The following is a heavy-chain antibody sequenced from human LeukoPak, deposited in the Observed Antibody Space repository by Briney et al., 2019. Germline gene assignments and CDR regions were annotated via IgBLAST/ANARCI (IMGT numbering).Heavy chain of an antibody. D-gene: IGHD5-18*01. V-gene: IGHV3-23*01. CDR1: GFTFSSYS. Sequence: PGGSLRLSCVASGFTFSSYSMGSVPPAPGKGREWVSAISGSGGSTYYADSVKGRFTTSRDNSKNTLYLQMNSLRAEDTAVYYCAKEAGAMGYFDYWGQGALVTVSS. CDR2: ISGSGGST. J-gene: IGHJ4*02. CDR3: AKEAGAMGYFDY.